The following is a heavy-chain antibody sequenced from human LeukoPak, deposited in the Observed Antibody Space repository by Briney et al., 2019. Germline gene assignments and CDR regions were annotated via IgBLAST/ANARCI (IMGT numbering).Heavy chain of an antibody. J-gene: IGHJ3*02. D-gene: IGHD3-10*01. CDR3: ASSSYYGSGDAFDI. CDR1: GFTFSSYA. CDR2: ISYDGSNK. V-gene: IGHV3-30*14. Sequence: GGSLRLSCAASGFTFSSYAMHWVRQAPGKGLEWVAVISYDGSNKYYADSVKGRFTISRDNSKNTLYLQMNSLRAEDTAVYYCASSSYYGSGDAFDIWGQGTMVTVSS.